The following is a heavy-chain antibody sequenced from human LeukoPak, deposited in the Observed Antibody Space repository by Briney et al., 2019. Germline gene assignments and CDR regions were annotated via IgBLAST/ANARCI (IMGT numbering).Heavy chain of an antibody. CDR1: GFTFSSYS. CDR3: ARDGDNVRICDY. J-gene: IGHJ4*02. D-gene: IGHD5-24*01. Sequence: GGSLRLSCVASGFTFSSYSMNWVRQAPEKGLEWVSSISSSGSFAFYADSVKGRFTISRDNAKNSLYLEMDSLRAEDTAVYYCARDGDNVRICDYWGRGTLVTVSS. V-gene: IGHV3-21*06. CDR2: ISSSGSFA.